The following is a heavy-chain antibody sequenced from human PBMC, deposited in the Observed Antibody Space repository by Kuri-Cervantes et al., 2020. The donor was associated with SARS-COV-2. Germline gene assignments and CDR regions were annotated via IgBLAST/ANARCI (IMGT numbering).Heavy chain of an antibody. Sequence: GGSLRLSCAASGFTFSSYWMSWVRQAPGKGLEWVANIKQDGSEKYYVDSVKGRFTISRDNAKNSLYLQMNSLRAEDTAVYYCAKDRDRGSNYDAFDIWGQGTMVTVSS. CDR2: IKQDGSEK. CDR3: AKDRDRGSNYDAFDI. CDR1: GFTFSSYW. V-gene: IGHV3-7*01. D-gene: IGHD1-26*01. J-gene: IGHJ3*02.